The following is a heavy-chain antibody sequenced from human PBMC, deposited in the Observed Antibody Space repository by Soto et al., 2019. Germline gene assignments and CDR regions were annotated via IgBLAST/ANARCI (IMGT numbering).Heavy chain of an antibody. CDR1: GGSISSGGYY. CDR2: IYYSGST. CDR3: ARAKPLYYYDSSGRFDY. D-gene: IGHD3-22*01. J-gene: IGHJ4*02. Sequence: QVQLQESGPGLVKPSQTLSLTCTVSGGSISSGGYYWSWIRQHPGKGLEWIGYIYYSGSTYYNPSLKSRVTISVDTSKNQFSLKLSSVTAADTAVYYCARAKPLYYYDSSGRFDYWGQGTLVTVSS. V-gene: IGHV4-31*03.